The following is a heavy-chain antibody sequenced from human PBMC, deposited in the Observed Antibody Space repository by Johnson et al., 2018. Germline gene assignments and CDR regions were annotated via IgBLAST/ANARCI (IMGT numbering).Heavy chain of an antibody. D-gene: IGHD3-22*01. CDR2: IKSKTDGGTT. Sequence: VQLVESGGGLVKPGGSXRLSCAASGFTFSNAWMNWVRHAPGKALAWVGRIKSKTDGGTTDYAAPVKGSFTIPRDDSKTTLYLQMNSLKTEDTAVYYCTTDRGWRRATMRVVVIGAFDIWGQGTMVTVSS. V-gene: IGHV3-15*07. J-gene: IGHJ3*02. CDR3: TTDRGWRRATMRVVVIGAFDI. CDR1: GFTFSNAW.